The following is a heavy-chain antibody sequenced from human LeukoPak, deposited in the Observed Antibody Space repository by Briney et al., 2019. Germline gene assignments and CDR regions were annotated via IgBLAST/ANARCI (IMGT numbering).Heavy chain of an antibody. Sequence: PGGSLRLSCAASGFTFSSYSMNWVRQAPGKGLEWVSSISSSSSYIYYADSVKGRFTISRDNAKNSLYLQMNSLRAEDTAVYYCARESPMVRGGDYWGQGTLVTVSS. D-gene: IGHD3-10*01. CDR2: ISSSSSYI. CDR3: ARESPMVRGGDY. V-gene: IGHV3-21*01. CDR1: GFTFSSYS. J-gene: IGHJ4*02.